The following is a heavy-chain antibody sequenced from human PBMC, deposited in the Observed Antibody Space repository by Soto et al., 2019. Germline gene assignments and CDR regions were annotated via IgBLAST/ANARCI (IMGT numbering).Heavy chain of an antibody. J-gene: IGHJ4*02. V-gene: IGHV4-59*01. D-gene: IGHD3-3*01. CDR1: GGSISSYY. Sequence: QVQLQESGPGLVKPSETLSLTCTVSGGSISSYYWSWIRQPPGKGLEWIGYIYYSGSTNYNPSLKSRVTVTVDTSKNQFSLTLSSVTAADTAVYYCARDLDPFDYWGQGTLVTVSS. CDR2: IYYSGST. CDR3: ARDLDPFDY.